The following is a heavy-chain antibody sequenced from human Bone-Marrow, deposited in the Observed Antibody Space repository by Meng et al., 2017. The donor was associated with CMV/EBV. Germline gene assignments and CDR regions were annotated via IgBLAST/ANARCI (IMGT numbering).Heavy chain of an antibody. D-gene: IGHD6-19*01. CDR2: IVVGSGNT. CDR1: GFTFTSSA. J-gene: IGHJ4*02. CDR3: ARGLGIAVAGPMPFDY. Sequence: SVKVSCKASGFTFTSSAVQWVRQARGQRLEWIGWIVVGSGNTNYAQKFQERVTITRDMSTSTAYMELSSLRSEDTAVYYCARGLGIAVAGPMPFDYWGQGTLVTVSS. V-gene: IGHV1-58*01.